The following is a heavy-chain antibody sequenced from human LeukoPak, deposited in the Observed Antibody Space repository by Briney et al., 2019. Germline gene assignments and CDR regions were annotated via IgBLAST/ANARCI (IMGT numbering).Heavy chain of an antibody. J-gene: IGHJ5*02. Sequence: PGGSLRLSCAASGFTFSGSAMHWVRQASGKGLEWVGRIRSKANNYATAYAAWVKGRFTISRDDSKNTAYLQMNSLKPEDTAVYYCTRHKDVGWFDPWGQGTLVTVSS. CDR1: GFTFSGSA. CDR3: TRHKDVGWFDP. V-gene: IGHV3-73*01. CDR2: IRSKANNYAT.